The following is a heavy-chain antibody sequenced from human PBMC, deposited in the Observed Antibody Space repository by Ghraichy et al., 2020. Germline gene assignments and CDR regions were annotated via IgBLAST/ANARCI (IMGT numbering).Heavy chain of an antibody. Sequence: GGSLRLSCAASGFTVSSNYMSWVRQAPGKGLEWVSVIYSGGSTYYADSVKGRFTISRHNSKNTLYLQMNSLRAEDTAVYYCARVSWPYDYYFDYWGQGTLVTVSS. D-gene: IGHD5-12*01. CDR3: ARVSWPYDYYFDY. J-gene: IGHJ4*02. CDR1: GFTVSSNY. V-gene: IGHV3-53*04. CDR2: IYSGGST.